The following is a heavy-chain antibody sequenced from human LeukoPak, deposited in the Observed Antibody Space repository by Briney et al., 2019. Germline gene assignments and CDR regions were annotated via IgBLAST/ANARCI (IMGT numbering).Heavy chain of an antibody. J-gene: IGHJ5*02. CDR2: IYYTGTT. CDR3: ARGSSGYYIPWFDP. Sequence: SETLSLTCTVSGGSISSYYWSWIRQPPGKRLECIGYIYYTGTTNYNPSLKSRVTISVDTSRNQFSLRLSSVTAADTAVYYCARGSSGYYIPWFDPWGQGTLVTVSS. D-gene: IGHD3-3*01. CDR1: GGSISSYY. V-gene: IGHV4-59*01.